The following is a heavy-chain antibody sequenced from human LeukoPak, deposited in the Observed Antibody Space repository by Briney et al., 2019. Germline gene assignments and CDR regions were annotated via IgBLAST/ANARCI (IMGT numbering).Heavy chain of an antibody. D-gene: IGHD5-24*01. J-gene: IGHJ3*01. CDR3: AKDIQLST. V-gene: IGHV3-23*01. Sequence: GGSLRLSWAASGXNFRDAAMTWVRQAPGKGLEWVSLISFSGDNSYYADSVKGRFTISRDNSKNTLSLQMNSLRVEDMAIYYCAKDIQLSTWGLGTMVTVSS. CDR2: ISFSGDNS. CDR1: GXNFRDAA.